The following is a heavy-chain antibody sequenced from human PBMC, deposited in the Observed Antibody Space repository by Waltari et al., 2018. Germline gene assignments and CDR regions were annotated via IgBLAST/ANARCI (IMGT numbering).Heavy chain of an antibody. J-gene: IGHJ6*02. CDR2: IIPRFNTP. Sequence: QLVQSGAEVKKPGSSVIVSCKASGGTFNSFALSWVRPAPGQGLEGMGGIIPRFNTPTYARKFQGRLTVTADESTSTAYMELNSLRSEDSALYYCATRIPSDHSGSFYYYGMDVWGQGTTVTVFS. V-gene: IGHV1-69*13. CDR3: ATRIPSDHSGSFYYYGMDV. CDR1: GGTFNSFA. D-gene: IGHD6-6*01.